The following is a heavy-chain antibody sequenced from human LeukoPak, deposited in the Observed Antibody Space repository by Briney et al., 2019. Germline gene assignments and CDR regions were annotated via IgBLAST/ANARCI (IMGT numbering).Heavy chain of an antibody. CDR1: GYSFTSYY. D-gene: IGHD6-19*01. Sequence: GESLKISCKCSGYSFTSYYIGWVRQMPGKGLEWMGIIYPGDSDTTYSPSFQGQFTISADKSISTAYLQCSSLKASDTAIYYCARAYSSGWYDYWGQGTLVTVSS. CDR2: IYPGDSDT. J-gene: IGHJ4*02. CDR3: ARAYSSGWYDY. V-gene: IGHV5-51*01.